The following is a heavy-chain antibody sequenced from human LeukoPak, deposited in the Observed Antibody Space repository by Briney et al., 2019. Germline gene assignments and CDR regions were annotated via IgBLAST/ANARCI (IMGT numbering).Heavy chain of an antibody. V-gene: IGHV4-39*07. D-gene: IGHD2-15*01. Sequence: SETLSLTCTVSGGSISSSSYYWGWIRQPPGKGLEWIGSIYYSGSTYYNPSLKSRVTISVDTSKNQFSLKLSSVTAADTAVYYCARSGGIYFDYWGQGTLVTVSS. J-gene: IGHJ4*02. CDR1: GGSISSSSYY. CDR2: IYYSGST. CDR3: ARSGGIYFDY.